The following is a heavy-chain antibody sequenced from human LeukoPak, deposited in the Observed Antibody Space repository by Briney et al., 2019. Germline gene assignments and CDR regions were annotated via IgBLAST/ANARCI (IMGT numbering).Heavy chain of an antibody. V-gene: IGHV1-69*01. Sequence: SVTLSCTSSGCTFSSYAISWVRQAPGQGLEWMGGIIPIFGTANYAQKFSVRVTITVAESTSTAYMELSCLRSEDTAVYYCARALGYCSRTSCYSYYYYYGMDVWGKGTTVTVSS. CDR3: ARALGYCSRTSCYSYYYYYGMDV. J-gene: IGHJ6*04. CDR1: GCTFSSYA. CDR2: IIPIFGTA. D-gene: IGHD2-2*01.